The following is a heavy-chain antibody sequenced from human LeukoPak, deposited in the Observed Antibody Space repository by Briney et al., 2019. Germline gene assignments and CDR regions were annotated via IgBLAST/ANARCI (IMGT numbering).Heavy chain of an antibody. CDR3: ARVGYSSGWQFYYYYGMDV. Sequence: GASVKVSCKASGYTFTSYDINWVRQATGQGLEWMGWMNPNRGNTGYAQKFQGRVTMTRDTSISTAYMELSSLRSEDTAVYYCARVGYSSGWQFYYYYGMDVWGQGTTVTVSS. D-gene: IGHD6-19*01. V-gene: IGHV1-8*01. CDR1: GYTFTSYD. CDR2: MNPNRGNT. J-gene: IGHJ6*02.